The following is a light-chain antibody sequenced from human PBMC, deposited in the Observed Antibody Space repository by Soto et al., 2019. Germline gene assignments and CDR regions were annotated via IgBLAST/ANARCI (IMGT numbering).Light chain of an antibody. V-gene: IGLV2-8*01. CDR1: SSDVGGYNY. CDR3: SSYVGSNSVV. Sequence: QSAPTQPPSASGSPGQSVAISCTGTSSDVGGYNYVSWYQQHSGKAPKLIIYEVNKRPSGVPDRFSGSKSGNTASLTVSGLQAEDEADYYCSSYVGSNSVVFGGGTKLTVL. J-gene: IGLJ2*01. CDR2: EVN.